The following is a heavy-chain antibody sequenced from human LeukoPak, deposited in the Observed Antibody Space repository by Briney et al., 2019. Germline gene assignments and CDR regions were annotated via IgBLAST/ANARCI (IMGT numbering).Heavy chain of an antibody. CDR2: ISYDGNNK. Sequence: GRSLRLSCAASGFTFSNYSMHWVRQAPGKGLEWVVVISYDGNNKFYTESVKGRFTVTRDNSKSTLYLQMNSLRAEDTAVYYCASTTVTTPFDYWGQGTLVTVSS. CDR1: GFTFSNYS. CDR3: ASTTVTTPFDY. J-gene: IGHJ4*02. V-gene: IGHV3-30-3*01. D-gene: IGHD4-17*01.